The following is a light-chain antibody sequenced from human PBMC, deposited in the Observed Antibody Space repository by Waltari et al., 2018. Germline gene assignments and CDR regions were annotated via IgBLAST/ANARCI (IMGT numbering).Light chain of an antibody. CDR1: QSVLYSSNNKNY. V-gene: IGKV4-1*01. CDR2: GAS. CDR3: QQYYSAPYA. Sequence: DIVMTQSPDSLAVSLGERATINCKSSQSVLYSSNNKNYLALYQQKPGQPPKLLIYGASTRESGVPDRCSGSGSGTDFPLTISSLQAEDVAVYYCQQYYSAPYAFGQGTKLEIK. J-gene: IGKJ2*01.